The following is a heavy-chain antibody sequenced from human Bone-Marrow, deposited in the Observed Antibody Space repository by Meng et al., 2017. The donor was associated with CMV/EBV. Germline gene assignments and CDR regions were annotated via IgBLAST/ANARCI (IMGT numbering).Heavy chain of an antibody. D-gene: IGHD1-26*01. CDR3: ARDSTRQADYYGMDV. CDR2: IYYSGST. V-gene: IGHV4-59*01. J-gene: IGHJ6*02. CDR1: GGSISSYY. Sequence: SHTLSLTCTLSGGSISSYYWSWIRQPPGKGLEWIGYIYYSGSTNYNPSLKSRVTISIDTSKNQFSLKLSSVTAADTAVYYCARDSTRQADYYGMDVWGQRTTVTVSS.